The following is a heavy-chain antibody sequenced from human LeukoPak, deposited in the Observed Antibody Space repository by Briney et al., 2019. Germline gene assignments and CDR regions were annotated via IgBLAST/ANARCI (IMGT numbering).Heavy chain of an antibody. J-gene: IGHJ4*02. V-gene: IGHV4-39*07. Sequence: PSETLSLTCTVSGGSISSSSYYWGWIRQPPGKGLEWIGSIYYSGRTYYNPSLKSRVTISVDTSKNQFSLKLSSVTAADTAVYYCARTSGTGYYDSSGYYRSFDYWGQGTLVTVSS. D-gene: IGHD3-22*01. CDR2: IYYSGRT. CDR3: ARTSGTGYYDSSGYYRSFDY. CDR1: GGSISSSSYY.